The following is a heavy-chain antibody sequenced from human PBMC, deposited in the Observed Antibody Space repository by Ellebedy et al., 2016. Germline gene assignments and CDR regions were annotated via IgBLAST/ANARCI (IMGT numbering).Heavy chain of an antibody. CDR1: GFTLRSYG. V-gene: IGHV3-30*18. CDR2: ISYDGSDK. CDR3: AKEISYYYDSSGYFHYGMDV. J-gene: IGHJ6*02. Sequence: GGSLRLXCAASGFTLRSYGMHWVRQAPGKGLEWVAVISYDGSDKYYADSVKGRFTVSRDNSKNTLYLQMNSLRAEDTAVYYCAKEISYYYDSSGYFHYGMDVWGQGTTVTVSS. D-gene: IGHD3-22*01.